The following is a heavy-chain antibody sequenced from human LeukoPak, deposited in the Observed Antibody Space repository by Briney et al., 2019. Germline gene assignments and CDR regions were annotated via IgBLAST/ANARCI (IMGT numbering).Heavy chain of an antibody. Sequence: GGSLRLSCAASGFTFSDYYMSWVRQAPGKGLEWVSAVSGSGGSTYYADSVKGRFTISRDNSKNTLYLQMNSLRAEDTAVYYCAKGSYYDFWSGYYPPSPYYFDYWGQGTLVTVSS. D-gene: IGHD3-3*01. J-gene: IGHJ4*02. CDR3: AKGSYYDFWSGYYPPSPYYFDY. CDR2: VSGSGGST. V-gene: IGHV3-23*01. CDR1: GFTFSDYY.